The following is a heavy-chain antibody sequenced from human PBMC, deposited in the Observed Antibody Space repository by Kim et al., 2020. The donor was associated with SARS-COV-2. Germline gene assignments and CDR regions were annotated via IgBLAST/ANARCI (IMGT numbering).Heavy chain of an antibody. CDR3: ASLVVPAAPFDY. CDR1: VGTFSSYA. D-gene: IGHD2-2*01. Sequence: SVKVSCKASVGTFSSYAISWVRQAPGQGLEWMGGIIPIFGTANYAQKFQGRVTITADESTSTAYMELSSLRSEDTAVYYCASLVVPAAPFDYWGQGTLVTVSS. V-gene: IGHV1-69*13. J-gene: IGHJ4*02. CDR2: IIPIFGTA.